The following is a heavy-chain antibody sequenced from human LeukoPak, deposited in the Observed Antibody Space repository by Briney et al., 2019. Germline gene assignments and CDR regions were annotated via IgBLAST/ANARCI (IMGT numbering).Heavy chain of an antibody. CDR2: IRSKANSYAT. V-gene: IGHV3-73*01. CDR3: TTLYSGSEFDY. Sequence: GGSLRLSCAASGFTFSGSAMHWVRQASGRGLEWVGRIRSKANSYATAYAASVKGRFTISRDDSKNTAYLQMNSLKTEDTAVYYCTTLYSGSEFDYWGQGTLVTVSS. J-gene: IGHJ4*02. D-gene: IGHD1-26*01. CDR1: GFTFSGSA.